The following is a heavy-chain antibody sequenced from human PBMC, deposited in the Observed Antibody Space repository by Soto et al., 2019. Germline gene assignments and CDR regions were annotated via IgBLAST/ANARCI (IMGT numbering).Heavy chain of an antibody. CDR1: GGSISSSSYY. J-gene: IGHJ3*02. D-gene: IGHD2-15*01. Sequence: PSETLSLTCTVSGGSISSSSYYWGWIRQPPGKGLEWIGSIYYSGSTYYNPSLKSRVTISVDTSKNQFSLKLSSVTAADTAVYYCARWGEDIVVVVAAKDAFDSWGQGTTVTVSS. CDR2: IYYSGST. V-gene: IGHV4-39*01. CDR3: ARWGEDIVVVVAAKDAFDS.